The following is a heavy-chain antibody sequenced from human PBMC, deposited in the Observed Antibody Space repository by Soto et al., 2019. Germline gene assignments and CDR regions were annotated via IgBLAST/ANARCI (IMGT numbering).Heavy chain of an antibody. J-gene: IGHJ4*02. V-gene: IGHV4-31*03. D-gene: IGHD4-17*01. CDR1: GGSISSGGYY. Sequence: QMQLQESGPGLVKPSQTLSLTCTVSGGSISSGGYYWSWIRQHPGKGLEWIGYIYYGEGTYYNPSLKSRVTISIDTSKNQFSLKLSSVTAADTAVYYCARSTSITTATTLGFEYWGQGTLVTVSS. CDR3: ARSTSITTATTLGFEY. CDR2: IYYGEGT.